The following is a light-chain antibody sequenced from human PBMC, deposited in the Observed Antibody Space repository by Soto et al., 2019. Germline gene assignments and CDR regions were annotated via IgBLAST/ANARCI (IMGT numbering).Light chain of an antibody. J-gene: IGKJ5*01. Sequence: ERVMTQSPATLSVSPGERATLSCRASQSVGSNLAWYQQKPGQAPRLLIFGASSRATGVPARFSGSGSGTDFTLTISSLEPEDFAVYYCQQRSNWPSITFGQGTRLEIK. CDR2: GAS. CDR3: QQRSNWPSIT. CDR1: QSVGSN. V-gene: IGKV3-11*01.